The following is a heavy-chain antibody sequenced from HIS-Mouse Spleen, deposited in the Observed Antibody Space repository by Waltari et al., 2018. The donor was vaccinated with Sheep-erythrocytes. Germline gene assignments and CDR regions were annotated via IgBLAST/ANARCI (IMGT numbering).Heavy chain of an antibody. J-gene: IGHJ3*02. CDR1: GWSFCGYY. CDR3: ALSVDLAGAFDI. CDR2: INHSGST. Sequence: QVQLQQWVAGLLKPSETLSLTCAVYGWSFCGYYWSWIRQPPGKGLEWIGEINHSGSTNYNPSLKSRVTISVDTSKNQFSLKLSSVTAADTAVYYCALSVDLAGAFDIWGQGTMVTVSS. D-gene: IGHD6-19*01. V-gene: IGHV4-34*01.